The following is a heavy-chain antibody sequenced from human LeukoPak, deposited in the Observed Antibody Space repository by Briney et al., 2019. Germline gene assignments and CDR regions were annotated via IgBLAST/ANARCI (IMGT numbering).Heavy chain of an antibody. Sequence: PGGSLRLSCAASGFTFSSYAMHWVRQAPGKGLEWVAVISYDGSNKYYADSVKGRFTISRDNSKNTLYLQMNSLRAEDTAVYYCAKSGSSGYYSQNWGQGTLVTVSS. CDR2: ISYDGSNK. CDR1: GFTFSSYA. J-gene: IGHJ4*02. D-gene: IGHD3-22*01. CDR3: AKSGSSGYYSQN. V-gene: IGHV3-30-3*02.